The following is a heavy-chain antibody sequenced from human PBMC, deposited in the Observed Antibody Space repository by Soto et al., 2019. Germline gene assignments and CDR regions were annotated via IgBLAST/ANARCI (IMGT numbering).Heavy chain of an antibody. CDR1: GGSISSGGYY. V-gene: IGHV4-31*03. J-gene: IGHJ3*02. CDR2: IYYSGST. Sequence: SETLSLTCTVSGGSISSGGYYWSWIRQHPGKGLEWIGYIYYSGSTYYNPSLKSRVTISVDTSKNQFSLKLSSVTAADTAVYYCARDMRYYYDSSGYYGHAFDIWGRGTMVTVSS. CDR3: ARDMRYYYDSSGYYGHAFDI. D-gene: IGHD3-22*01.